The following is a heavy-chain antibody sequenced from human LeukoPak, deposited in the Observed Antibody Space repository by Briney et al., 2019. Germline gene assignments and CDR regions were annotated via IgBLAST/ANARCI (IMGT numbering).Heavy chain of an antibody. CDR1: DYSISSGYGYY. Sequence: SEALSLTCTVSDYSISSGYGYYWGWLRQPPGKGLEWVGYIYYSGSTNYNPSLKSRVTISVDTSKNQFSLKLNSVTAADTAVYYCARESYYDSSGYSHDAFDIWGQGTMVTVSS. CDR2: IYYSGST. J-gene: IGHJ3*02. V-gene: IGHV4-61*08. D-gene: IGHD3-22*01. CDR3: ARESYYDSSGYSHDAFDI.